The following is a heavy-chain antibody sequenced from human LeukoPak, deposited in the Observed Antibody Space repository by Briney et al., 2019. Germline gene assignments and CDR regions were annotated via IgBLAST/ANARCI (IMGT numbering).Heavy chain of an antibody. J-gene: IGHJ4*02. D-gene: IGHD3-10*01. CDR3: ARSPRRPHFYSSGSYYYYFDY. Sequence: SQTLSLTCTVSGGSLSPYYWSWIRQSPGKGLEWIGYISYSGSTNSHPSLKSRVTMSVDTSKNQFFLKLSSVTAADTAVYYCARSPRRPHFYSSGSYYYYFDYWGQGTLVTVSS. CDR2: ISYSGST. V-gene: IGHV4-59*12. CDR1: GGSLSPYY.